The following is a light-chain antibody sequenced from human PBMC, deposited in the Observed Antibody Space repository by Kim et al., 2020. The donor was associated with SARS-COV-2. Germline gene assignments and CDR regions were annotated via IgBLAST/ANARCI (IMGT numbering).Light chain of an antibody. CDR3: QQYTHSPLT. CDR2: DVS. Sequence: PGERGTLSCRASQHVGINLAWYQQTPGQAPRLLIYDVSTRATGIPDRFSGSQSGTDFTLTISRLEPEDFAVYYCQQYTHSPLTFGQGTRLEIK. CDR1: QHVGIN. J-gene: IGKJ5*01. V-gene: IGKV3-20*01.